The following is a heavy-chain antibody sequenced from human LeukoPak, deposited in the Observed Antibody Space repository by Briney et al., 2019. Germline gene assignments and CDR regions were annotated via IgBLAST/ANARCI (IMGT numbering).Heavy chain of an antibody. J-gene: IGHJ4*02. CDR3: ARAMRVDRFFDY. Sequence: TLSLTCTVSGGSFNSGSYYWSWIRQPAGKGLEWVGRIYTSGSTNYNPSLKSRVTISVDTSKNQFSLQLTSVTAADTAVYYCARAMRVDRFFDYWGQGILVAVSS. CDR1: GGSFNSGSYY. CDR2: IYTSGST. V-gene: IGHV4-61*02. D-gene: IGHD5-12*01.